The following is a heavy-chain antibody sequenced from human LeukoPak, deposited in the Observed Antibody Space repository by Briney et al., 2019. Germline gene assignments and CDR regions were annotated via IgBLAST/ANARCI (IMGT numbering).Heavy chain of an antibody. CDR3: ARTSVVPAAMRRYCRGGSCHDNDY. CDR2: INPNSGGT. Sequence: ASVKVSCKASGYTFTGYYMHWVRQAPGQGLEWMGWINPNSGGTNYAQKFQGRVTMTRDTSISTAYMELSRLRSDDTAVYYCARTSVVPAAMRRYCRGGSCHDNDYWGQGTLVTVSS. J-gene: IGHJ4*02. V-gene: IGHV1-2*02. D-gene: IGHD2-15*01. CDR1: GYTFTGYY.